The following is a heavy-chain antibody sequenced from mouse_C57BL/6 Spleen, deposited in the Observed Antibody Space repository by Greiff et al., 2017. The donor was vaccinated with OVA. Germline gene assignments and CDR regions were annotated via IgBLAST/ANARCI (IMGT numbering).Heavy chain of an antibody. V-gene: IGHV1-4*01. CDR3: AREEDYYGSSSPAWFAY. Sequence: QVQLQQSGAELARPGASVKMSCKASGYTFTSYTMHWVNQRPGQGLEWIGYINPSSGYTKYNQKFKDKATLTADKSSSTAYMQLSSLTSEDSAVYYCAREEDYYGSSSPAWFAYWGQGTLVTVSA. D-gene: IGHD1-1*01. CDR1: GYTFTSYT. CDR2: INPSSGYT. J-gene: IGHJ3*01.